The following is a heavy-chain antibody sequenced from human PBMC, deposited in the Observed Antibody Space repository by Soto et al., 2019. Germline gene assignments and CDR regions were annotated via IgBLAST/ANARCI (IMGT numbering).Heavy chain of an antibody. J-gene: IGHJ5*02. V-gene: IGHV1-8*01. Sequence: ASVKVSCKASGYTFTSYDINWVRQATGQGLEWMGWMNPNSGNTGYAQKFQGRVTMTRNTSISTAYMELGSLRSEETAVYYCARYCSSTSCPERWFDPWGQGTLVTVSS. CDR1: GYTFTSYD. D-gene: IGHD2-2*01. CDR3: ARYCSSTSCPERWFDP. CDR2: MNPNSGNT.